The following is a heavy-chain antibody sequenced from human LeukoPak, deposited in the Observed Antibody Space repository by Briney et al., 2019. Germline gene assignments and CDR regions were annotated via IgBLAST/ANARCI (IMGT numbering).Heavy chain of an antibody. CDR2: IWFDGTEK. CDR3: AKEVFEESADNWFDP. CDR1: GFTFTSFG. V-gene: IGHV3-33*06. J-gene: IGHJ5*02. D-gene: IGHD3-10*02. Sequence: PGGSLRLSCVTSGFTFTSFGMHWVRQAPGKGLEWVAGIWFDGTEKYYADSVKGRFTVSRDNSKNTVHLQMNSLRAEDTAVYYCAKEVFEESADNWFDPWGQGTLVTVSS.